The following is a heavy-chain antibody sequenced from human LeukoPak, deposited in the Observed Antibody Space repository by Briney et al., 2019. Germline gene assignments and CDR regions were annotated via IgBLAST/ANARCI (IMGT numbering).Heavy chain of an antibody. Sequence: GGSLRLSCEVSGFTFSSYWMNWVRQVPGKRRVWVSRIYYDGISTNYADSVKGRFSISRDNAKNTLYLQMSSLRAEDTAVYFCARGYYEMDVWGQGTTVTVSS. CDR2: IYYDGIST. CDR1: GFTFSSYW. CDR3: ARGYYEMDV. J-gene: IGHJ6*02. V-gene: IGHV3-74*01.